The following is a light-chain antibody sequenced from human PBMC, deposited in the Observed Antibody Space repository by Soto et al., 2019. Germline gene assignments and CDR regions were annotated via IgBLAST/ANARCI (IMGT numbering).Light chain of an antibody. CDR3: QQSYSTPLYT. CDR1: QSISSY. V-gene: IGKV1-39*01. J-gene: IGKJ2*01. CDR2: AAS. Sequence: DIQMTQSPSSLSASVGDRVTITCRASQSISSYLNWYQQKPGKAPKLLIYAASSLQSGVPSRFSGSGSGIDFTLTISSLQPEDFSTYYCQQSYSTPLYTFGQGTELEIK.